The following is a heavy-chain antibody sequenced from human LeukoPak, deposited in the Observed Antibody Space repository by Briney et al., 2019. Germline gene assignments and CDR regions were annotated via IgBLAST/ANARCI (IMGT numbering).Heavy chain of an antibody. D-gene: IGHD6-13*01. CDR2: IGGSGTRT. J-gene: IGHJ4*02. Sequence: GGSLRLSCSASGFTFTTYGMNWVRQAPGKGLEWVSGIGGSGTRTYYADSVKGRFTISRDNSKNTLYLQMNSLRAEDTAVYYCARAAPAAGSHYLFDSWGQGTLVTVSS. CDR1: GFTFTTYG. V-gene: IGHV3-23*01. CDR3: ARAAPAAGSHYLFDS.